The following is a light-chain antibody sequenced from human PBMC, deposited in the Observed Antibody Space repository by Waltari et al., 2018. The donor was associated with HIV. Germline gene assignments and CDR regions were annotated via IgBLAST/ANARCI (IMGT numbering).Light chain of an antibody. CDR2: KAT. CDR3: EAWDSSTVV. Sequence: SYELNQPPSVSVSPGQTASIPFSGDKSGDKFACWSQQKPGQYSVLVMYKATKRPSEMPERGSGSNSGNTATLTVSGTETMDEADNCCEAWDSSTVVFGGGTKLTVL. V-gene: IGLV3-1*01. CDR1: KSGDKF. J-gene: IGLJ2*01.